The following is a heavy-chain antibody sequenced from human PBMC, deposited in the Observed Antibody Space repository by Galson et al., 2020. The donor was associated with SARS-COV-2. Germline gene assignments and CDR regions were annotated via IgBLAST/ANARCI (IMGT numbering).Heavy chain of an antibody. CDR2: IYSEGSST. CDR3: ARTLRIAARIDY. D-gene: IGHD6-6*01. CDR1: GFTFSSYW. Sequence: LSLTCAASGFTFSSYWMHWVRQAPGKGLVWVSRIYSEGSSTTYADSVKGRFTISRDNAKNSLYLQMTSLRAEDTAVYYCARTLRIAARIDYWGQGTLVTVSS. V-gene: IGHV3-74*01. J-gene: IGHJ4*02.